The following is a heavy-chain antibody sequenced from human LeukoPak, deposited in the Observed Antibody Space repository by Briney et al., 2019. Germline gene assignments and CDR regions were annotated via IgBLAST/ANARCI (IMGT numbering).Heavy chain of an antibody. J-gene: IGHJ5*02. V-gene: IGHV4-59*08. CDR1: GGSISSYY. D-gene: IGHD6-13*01. Sequence: SETLSLTCTVSGGSISSYYWTWIRQPPGKGLEWIGYIYYSGSTNYNPSLKSRVTISVDTSKNQFSLKLSSVTAADTAVYYCARLPTSRWLSWFDPWGQGTLVTVSS. CDR3: ARLPTSRWLSWFDP. CDR2: IYYSGST.